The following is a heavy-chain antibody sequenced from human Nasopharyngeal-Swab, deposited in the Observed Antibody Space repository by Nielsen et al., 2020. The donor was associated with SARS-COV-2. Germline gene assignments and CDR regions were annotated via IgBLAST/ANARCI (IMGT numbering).Heavy chain of an antibody. V-gene: IGHV3-48*03. CDR3: ARAPVTIEVHYYYGLDV. D-gene: IGHD3-10*01. CDR2: ISSSGSTI. Sequence: GGSLRLSCAASGFTFSSYEMNWVRQAPGKGLEWVSYISSSGSTIYYADSVKGRFTISRDNAKNSLYLQMNSLRAEDTAVYYCARAPVTIEVHYYYGLDVWGQGTTVTVSS. J-gene: IGHJ6*02. CDR1: GFTFSSYE.